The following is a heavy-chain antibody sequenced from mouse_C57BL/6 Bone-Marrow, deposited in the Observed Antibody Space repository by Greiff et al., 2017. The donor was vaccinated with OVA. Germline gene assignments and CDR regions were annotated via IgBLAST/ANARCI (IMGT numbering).Heavy chain of an antibody. CDR3: ARYKGRVAVDYFDY. CDR2: IRNKPNGSTT. J-gene: IGHJ2*01. D-gene: IGHD1-1*01. CDR1: GFTFTNYY. V-gene: IGHV7-3*01. Sequence: EVKLMESGGGLVQPGDSLSLSCAASGFTFTNYYMSWVRQPPGQALEWLAFIRNKPNGSTTEYSASVKGRFTISRDNYQSILYLQMNALRAEESATYYCARYKGRVAVDYFDYWGQGTALTVSS.